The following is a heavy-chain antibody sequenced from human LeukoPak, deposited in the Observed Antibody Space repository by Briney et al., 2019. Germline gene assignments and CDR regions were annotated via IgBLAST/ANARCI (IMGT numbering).Heavy chain of an antibody. Sequence: ASVKVSCKASGGTFSNYAISWVRQAPGQELEWMGGIIPIFGTANYAQRFQGRVTISTDESTSTTYMDLSSLRSEDTAVYYCARWGLTMIRGVFYFDSWGQGTLVTASS. D-gene: IGHD3-10*01. CDR2: IIPIFGTA. V-gene: IGHV1-69*05. CDR3: ARWGLTMIRGVFYFDS. J-gene: IGHJ4*02. CDR1: GGTFSNYA.